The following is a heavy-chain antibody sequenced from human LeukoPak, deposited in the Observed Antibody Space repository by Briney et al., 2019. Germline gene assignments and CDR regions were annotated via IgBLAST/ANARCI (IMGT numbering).Heavy chain of an antibody. D-gene: IGHD3-22*01. CDR2: IGGSGENT. Sequence: GGSLRLSCVTSGFSFSSYTMHWVRQAPGKGLECVGAIGGSGENTYYVSSVKGRFIISRDNSKNTLYLQMGRLRAEAMALYYGGRGDSLPVLDYWGQGILLSVSS. CDR3: GRGDSLPVLDY. J-gene: IGHJ4*02. CDR1: GFSFSSYT. V-gene: IGHV3-64*01.